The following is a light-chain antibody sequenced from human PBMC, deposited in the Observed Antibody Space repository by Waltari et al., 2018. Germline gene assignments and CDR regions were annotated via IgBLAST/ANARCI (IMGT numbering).Light chain of an antibody. CDR2: GAS. CDR1: QSVSSN. Sequence: EIVMTQSPATLSVSPGERATLACRASQSVSSNVAWYQQKPGQAPRLLIDGASTRATGIPARFSGSGSGTEFTLTISSLQSEDFAVYYWQQYNNWPPLTFGGGTKVEIK. CDR3: QQYNNWPPLT. J-gene: IGKJ4*02. V-gene: IGKV3-15*01.